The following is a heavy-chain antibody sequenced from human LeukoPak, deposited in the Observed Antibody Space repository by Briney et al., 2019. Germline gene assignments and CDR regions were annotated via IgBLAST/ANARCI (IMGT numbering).Heavy chain of an antibody. CDR1: GYTFTNYH. V-gene: IGHV1-2*02. Sequence: GASVKVSCKASGYTFTNYHMNWVRQAPGQGLEWMGWINPNSGGTNYAQKFQGRVTMTRDTSISTAYMELSRLRSDDTAVYYCARGSDFHFDYWGQGTLVTVSS. CDR2: INPNSGGT. D-gene: IGHD2/OR15-2a*01. J-gene: IGHJ4*02. CDR3: ARGSDFHFDY.